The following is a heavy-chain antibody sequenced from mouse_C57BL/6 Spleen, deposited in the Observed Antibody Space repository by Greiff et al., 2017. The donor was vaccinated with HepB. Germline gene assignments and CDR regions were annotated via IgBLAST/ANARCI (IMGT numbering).Heavy chain of an antibody. CDR3: ARSYYSNYKWFAY. Sequence: VKLQESGAELARPGASVKLSCKASGYTFTSYGISWVKQRTGQGLEWIGEIYPRSGNTYYNEKFKGKATLTADKSSSTAYMELRSLTSEDSAVYFCARSYYSNYKWFAYWGQGTLGTVSA. V-gene: IGHV1-81*01. CDR1: GYTFTSYG. J-gene: IGHJ3*01. CDR2: IYPRSGNT. D-gene: IGHD2-5*01.